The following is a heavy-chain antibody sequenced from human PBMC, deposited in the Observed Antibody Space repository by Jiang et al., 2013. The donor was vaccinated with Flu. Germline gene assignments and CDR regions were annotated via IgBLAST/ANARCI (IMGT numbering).Heavy chain of an antibody. J-gene: IGHJ4*02. CDR1: GYTINSYL. CDR3: ARDPRAATFNY. CDR2: INPNGGST. Sequence: GAEVKKPGASVKVSCMASGYTINSYLIQWVRQAPGQGLEWVGIINPNGGSTNYAQKFQGRVTMTSDTSTSTVYMELSNLRSEDTAVYYCARDPRAATFNYWGQGTLGHRLL. V-gene: IGHV1-46*02. D-gene: IGHD2-15*01.